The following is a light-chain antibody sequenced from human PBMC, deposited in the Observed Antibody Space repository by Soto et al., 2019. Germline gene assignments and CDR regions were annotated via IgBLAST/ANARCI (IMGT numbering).Light chain of an antibody. Sequence: AIQMTQSPSSLSATVGDRVTITCRASQGITDDLSWYQQKPGRAPKLLIYAASSSQNGVPPRFSGSGSGTDFILTITSLQPEDFATYYCQQDHSFPFTFGGGTKV. J-gene: IGKJ4*01. CDR1: QGITDD. V-gene: IGKV1-6*01. CDR2: AAS. CDR3: QQDHSFPFT.